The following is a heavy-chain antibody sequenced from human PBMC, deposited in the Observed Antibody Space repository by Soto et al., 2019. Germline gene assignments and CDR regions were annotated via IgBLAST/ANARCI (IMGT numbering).Heavy chain of an antibody. CDR2: IYYSGST. CDR3: ARGTSSWSWKFDY. CDR1: GGSISSYY. Sequence: SETLSLACTVSGGSISSYYWSWIRQPPGKGLEWIGYIYYSGSTNYNPSLKSRVTISVDTSKNQFSLKLSSVTAADTAVYYCARGTSSWSWKFDYWGQGILVTVSS. D-gene: IGHD6-13*01. J-gene: IGHJ4*02. V-gene: IGHV4-59*08.